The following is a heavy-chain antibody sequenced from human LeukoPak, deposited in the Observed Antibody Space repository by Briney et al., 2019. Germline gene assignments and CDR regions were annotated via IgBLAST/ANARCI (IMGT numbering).Heavy chain of an antibody. CDR2: ISAYNGNT. CDR1: GYTFTSYG. D-gene: IGHD2-2*01. V-gene: IGHV1-18*01. J-gene: IGHJ6*04. Sequence: ASVKVSCKASGYTFTSYGISWVRQAPGQGLEWMGWISAYNGNTNYAQKLQGRVTMTTDTSTSTAYMELRSLRSDDTAVYYCARARVVPAAGGPVPKVDAWGKGTTVTVSS. CDR3: ARARVVPAAGGPVPKVDA.